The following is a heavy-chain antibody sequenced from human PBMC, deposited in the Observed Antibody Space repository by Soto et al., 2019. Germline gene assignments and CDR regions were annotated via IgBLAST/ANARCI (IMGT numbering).Heavy chain of an antibody. CDR3: ARDRPTDH. V-gene: IGHV1-18*01. J-gene: IGHJ5*02. CDR1: GYTFNRYA. Sequence: QVQLVQSGAEVRKPGASVTVSCKASGYTFNRYAISWLRQAPGQGPEWMGWITDDTLEASYARKFQGRVTLTRNTSTSTVYRELRSLRDDGTAVYYCARDRPTDHWGQGTLVTVSS. CDR2: ITDDTLEA.